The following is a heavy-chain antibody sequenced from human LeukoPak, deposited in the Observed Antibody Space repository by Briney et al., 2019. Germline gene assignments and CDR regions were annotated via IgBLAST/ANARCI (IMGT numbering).Heavy chain of an antibody. CDR3: ARQTDSYYYDTPGYYPVGAFDI. D-gene: IGHD3-22*01. CDR1: GGSISSYY. J-gene: IGHJ3*02. Sequence: PSETLSLTCTVSGGSISSYYWGWIRQPPGKGLEWIGYRYYSGYTNYNPSLKSRVTISVDTSKNQFSLKLSSVTAADTAVYYCARQTDSYYYDTPGYYPVGAFDIWGQGTMVTVSS. V-gene: IGHV4-59*08. CDR2: RYYSGYT.